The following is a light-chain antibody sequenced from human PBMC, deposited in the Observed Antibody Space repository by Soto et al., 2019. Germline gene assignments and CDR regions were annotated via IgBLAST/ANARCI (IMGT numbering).Light chain of an antibody. CDR3: SSYTSSSTYV. J-gene: IGLJ1*01. CDR1: SSDVGGYNY. V-gene: IGLV2-14*01. CDR2: EVS. Sequence: QSALTQPASVSGSPGQSITISCTGNSSDVGGYNYVSWYQQHPGKAPKLMIYEVSNRPSGVSNRFSGSKSGNTASLTISGIQAEDEADYYCSSYTSSSTYVFGTGTKLTVL.